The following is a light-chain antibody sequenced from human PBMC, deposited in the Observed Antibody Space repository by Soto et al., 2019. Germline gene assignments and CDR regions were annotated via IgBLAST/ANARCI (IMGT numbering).Light chain of an antibody. V-gene: IGLV2-14*01. CDR1: SSDVGGYKY. Sequence: QSALTQPASVSGSPGQSITISCTGTSSDVGGYKYVSWYQQHPGKAPKLVIHEVSHRPSGVSDRFSGSKSGYTASLTISGLQAEDEADYYCSSYTNSYTQIFGGGTKVTVL. CDR2: EVS. CDR3: SSYTNSYTQI. J-gene: IGLJ2*01.